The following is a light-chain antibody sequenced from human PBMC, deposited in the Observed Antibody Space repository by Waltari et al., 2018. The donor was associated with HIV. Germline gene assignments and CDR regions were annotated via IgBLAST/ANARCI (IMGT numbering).Light chain of an antibody. CDR2: DVS. Sequence: VLTQSPATLSMSPGDRVTLSCRASQSVKTYLGWYQQKPGQAPRLLIYDVSNRATGIPGRFSGSGFGTDFTLTISSLEPEDFAVYYCQQRNEWPLTFSGGTKVELK. CDR1: QSVKTY. CDR3: QQRNEWPLT. J-gene: IGKJ4*01. V-gene: IGKV3-11*01.